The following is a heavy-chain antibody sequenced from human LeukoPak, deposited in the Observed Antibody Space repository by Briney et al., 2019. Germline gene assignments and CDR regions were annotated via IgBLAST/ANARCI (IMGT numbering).Heavy chain of an antibody. CDR1: GFTFSSYA. J-gene: IGHJ4*02. V-gene: IGHV3-23*01. CDR3: ANVNNRIHLLDY. D-gene: IGHD1-14*01. CDR2: ISGSGGST. Sequence: GGSLRLSCAASGFTFSSYAMRWVRQAPGKGLEWVSAISGSGGSTYYADSVKGRFTISRDNSKNTLYLQMNSLRAEDTAVYYCANVNNRIHLLDYWGQGTLVTVSS.